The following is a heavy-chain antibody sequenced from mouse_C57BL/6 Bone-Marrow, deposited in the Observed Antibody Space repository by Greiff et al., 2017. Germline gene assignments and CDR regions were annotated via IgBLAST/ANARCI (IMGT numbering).Heavy chain of an antibody. J-gene: IGHJ3*01. D-gene: IGHD2-4*01. CDR1: GFTFSDYG. V-gene: IGHV5-15*01. CDR2: ISNLAYSI. CDR3: ARDDYWFAY. Sequence: EVQVVESGGGLVQPGGSLKLSCAASGFTFSDYGMAWVRQAPRKGPEWVAFISNLAYSIYYADTVTGRFTISRENAKNTLYLEMSSLRSEDTAMYYCARDDYWFAYWGQGTLVTVSA.